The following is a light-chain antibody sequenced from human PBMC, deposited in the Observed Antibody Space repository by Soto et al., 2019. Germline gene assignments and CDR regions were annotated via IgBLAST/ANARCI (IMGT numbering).Light chain of an antibody. CDR1: NSDIGRYKF. CDR2: EVT. V-gene: IGLV2-14*01. J-gene: IGLJ2*01. Sequence: QSVLTQPASVSGSPGQSITISCTGTNSDIGRYKFVSWFQQHPGKAPKLMIFEVTNRPSGVSNRFSGSKSGNTAALTISGLQAEDEAIYFCSSSTNPDTLVIFGGGTKLHVL. CDR3: SSSTNPDTLVI.